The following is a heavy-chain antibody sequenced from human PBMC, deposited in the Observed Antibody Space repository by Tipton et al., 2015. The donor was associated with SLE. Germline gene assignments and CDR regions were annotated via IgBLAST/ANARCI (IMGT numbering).Heavy chain of an antibody. CDR3: ARHYAFTFDY. CDR2: IFYSGTT. J-gene: IGHJ4*02. CDR1: GVSISSYY. Sequence: LRLSCTVSGVSISSYYWSWIRQPPGKGLEWIAFIFYSGTTSYNPSLKSRVTISGDTSKNQLSLKLSSVTAADTAVYYRARHYAFTFDYWGQGTLVTVSS. V-gene: IGHV4-59*08. D-gene: IGHD2-2*01.